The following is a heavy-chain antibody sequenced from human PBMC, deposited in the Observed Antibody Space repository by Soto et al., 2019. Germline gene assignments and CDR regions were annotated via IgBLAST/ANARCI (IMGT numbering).Heavy chain of an antibody. CDR1: GFTFSSYA. CDR3: ARDVYSGPSPLAFDI. CDR2: ISSNGGST. V-gene: IGHV3-64*01. D-gene: IGHD6-19*01. Sequence: GALRLSCAASGFTFSSYAMHWVRQAPGKGLEYVSAISSNGGSTYYANSVKGRFTISRDNSKNTLYLQMGSLRAEDMAVYYCARDVYSGPSPLAFDIWGQGTMVTVSS. J-gene: IGHJ3*02.